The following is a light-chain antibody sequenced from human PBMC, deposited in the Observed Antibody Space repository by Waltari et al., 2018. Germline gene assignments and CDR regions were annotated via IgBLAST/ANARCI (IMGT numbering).Light chain of an antibody. V-gene: IGKV1-39*01. CDR2: AAS. Sequence: DIQMTQSPSSLSASVGDRVTITCRASQSISSFLGWYQQTPGKAPNLLIFAASTLQSGVPSRFSGSGSGTDFTLTISTLQAEDFATYYCQQADRLPLTFGGGTKVEIK. CDR1: QSISSF. CDR3: QQADRLPLT. J-gene: IGKJ4*01.